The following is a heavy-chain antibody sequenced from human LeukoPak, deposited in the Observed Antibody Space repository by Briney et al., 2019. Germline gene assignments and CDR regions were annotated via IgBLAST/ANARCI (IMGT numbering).Heavy chain of an antibody. CDR2: INHSGST. D-gene: IGHD3-22*01. Sequence: SETLSLTCAVYGGSFSGYYWSWIRQPPGKGLEWIGEINHSGSTNYNPSLKSRVTISVDTSKNQFSLKLSSVTAADTAVYYCARNHYYYDSSGYQDYWGQGTLVTVSS. CDR3: ARNHYYYDSSGYQDY. J-gene: IGHJ4*02. CDR1: GGSFSGYY. V-gene: IGHV4-34*01.